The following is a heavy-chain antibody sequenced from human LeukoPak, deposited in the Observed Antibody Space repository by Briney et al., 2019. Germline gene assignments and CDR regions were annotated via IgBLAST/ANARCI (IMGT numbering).Heavy chain of an antibody. J-gene: IGHJ4*02. CDR1: GFIFSNYW. CDR2: IKQDGTET. CDR3: AREDHSNYEY. V-gene: IGHV3-7*03. Sequence: GGSLRLSCAASGFIFSNYWMRWVRQAPGKGLEWVASIKQDGTETHYVDSVKGRFTISKDNAKNSLYLQLDSLRAEDTAVYYCAREDHSNYEYWGQGTLVTVSS. D-gene: IGHD4-11*01.